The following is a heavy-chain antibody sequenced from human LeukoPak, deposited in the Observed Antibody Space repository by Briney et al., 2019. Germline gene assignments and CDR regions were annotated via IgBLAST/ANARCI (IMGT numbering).Heavy chain of an antibody. Sequence: PGGSLRLSCAASGFTFSSFAMTWVGQAPGGGREGVSTINNSGDSTYYGDSVKGRFTISRDNSKNTLYLQMSSLRAEDRAVYYCAKDHSSYDILTGYPLTWGQGTLVTVSS. D-gene: IGHD3-9*01. CDR3: AKDHSSYDILTGYPLT. CDR1: GFTFSSFA. J-gene: IGHJ5*02. CDR2: INNSGDST. V-gene: IGHV3-23*01.